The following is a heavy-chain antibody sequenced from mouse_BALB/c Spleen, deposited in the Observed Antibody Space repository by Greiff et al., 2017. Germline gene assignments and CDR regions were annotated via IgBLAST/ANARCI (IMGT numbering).Heavy chain of an antibody. V-gene: IGHV7-3*02. CDR3: ARESTFDY. J-gene: IGHJ2*01. CDR2: IRNKANGYTT. D-gene: IGHD2-1*01. Sequence: EVQLVESGGGLVQPGGSLRLSCATSGFTFTDYYMSWVRQPPGKALEWLGFIRNKANGYTTEYSASVKGRFTISRDNSQSILYLQMNTLRAEDSATYYCARESTFDYWGQGTTLTVSS. CDR1: GFTFTDYY.